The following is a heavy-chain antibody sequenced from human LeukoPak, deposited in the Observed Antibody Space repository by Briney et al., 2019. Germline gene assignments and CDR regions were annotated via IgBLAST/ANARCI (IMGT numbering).Heavy chain of an antibody. J-gene: IGHJ6*02. Sequence: ASVKVSCKASGYTFTGYYMHWVRQAPGQGLEWMGWINPNSGGTNYVQKLQGRVTMTTDTSTSTAYMELRSLRSDDTAVYYCARQWFGESSHYYGMDVWGQGTTVTVSS. V-gene: IGHV1-2*02. D-gene: IGHD3-10*01. CDR2: INPNSGGT. CDR3: ARQWFGESSHYYGMDV. CDR1: GYTFTGYY.